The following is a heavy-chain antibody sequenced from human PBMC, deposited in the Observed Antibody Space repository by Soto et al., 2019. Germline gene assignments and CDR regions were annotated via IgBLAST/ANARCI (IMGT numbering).Heavy chain of an antibody. CDR2: ISSSGSII. CDR3: ALAGYDSNYYAVTPLSAGHF. D-gene: IGHD4-4*01. Sequence: QVQLVVSGGGLVKPGGSLRISCAASGFTFSDYYISWIRQAPGKGLEWVSYISSSGSIIYSADSVKGRFTISRDNAKNSLYLQMNSLRAEDTAVYYCALAGYDSNYYAVTPLSAGHFWGQGTLVTVSS. CDR1: GFTFSDYY. J-gene: IGHJ4*02. V-gene: IGHV3-11*01.